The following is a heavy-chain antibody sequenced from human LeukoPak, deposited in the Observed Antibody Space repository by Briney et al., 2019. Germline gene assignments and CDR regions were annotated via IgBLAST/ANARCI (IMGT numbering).Heavy chain of an antibody. Sequence: GGSLRLSCAASGFTFSSYDMSWVRQAPGKGLEWVSGIGGNGGITYYADSVKGRFTISRDNSRNMLYLQMNSLRAEDTAVYYCTIGFDYWGQGTLVTVSS. CDR1: GFTFSSYD. J-gene: IGHJ4*02. CDR3: TIGFDY. V-gene: IGHV3-23*01. CDR2: IGGNGGIT.